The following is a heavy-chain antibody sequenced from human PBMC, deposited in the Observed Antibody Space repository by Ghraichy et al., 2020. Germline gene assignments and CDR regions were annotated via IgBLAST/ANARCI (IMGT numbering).Heavy chain of an antibody. J-gene: IGHJ3*02. V-gene: IGHV4-4*07. Sequence: TLSLTCTVSGGSISSYYWSWIRQPAGKGLEWIGRIYTSGSTNYNPSLKSRVTMSVDTSKNQFSLKLSSVTAADTAVYYCARDGGYCSSTSCYSMDAFDIWGQGTMVTVSS. CDR2: IYTSGST. CDR3: ARDGGYCSSTSCYSMDAFDI. CDR1: GGSISSYY. D-gene: IGHD2-2*02.